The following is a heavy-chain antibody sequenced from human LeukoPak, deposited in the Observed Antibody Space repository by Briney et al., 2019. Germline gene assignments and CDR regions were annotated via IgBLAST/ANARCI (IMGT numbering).Heavy chain of an antibody. V-gene: IGHV1-8*01. CDR2: MNPNSGDT. Sequence: ASVKVSCKASGYTFTSSDINWVRQATGQGLEWMGWMNPNSGDTGYAQKFQGRVTMPRDTSISTAYMELSSLTSDDTAVYYCARGGAGTLEAVDWGQGTLVTVSS. J-gene: IGHJ4*02. CDR3: ARGGAGTLEAVD. D-gene: IGHD6-19*01. CDR1: GYTFTSSD.